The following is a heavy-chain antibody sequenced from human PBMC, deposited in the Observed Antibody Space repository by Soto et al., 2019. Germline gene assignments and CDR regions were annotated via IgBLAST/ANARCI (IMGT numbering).Heavy chain of an antibody. J-gene: IGHJ5*02. CDR2: IYYSGST. Sequence: PSETLSLTCTVSGGSISSGGYYWSWIRQHPGKGLEWIGYIYYSGSTYYNPSLKSRVTISVDTSKNQFSLKLSSVTAADTAVYYCARSGLLKGNWFDPWGQGTLVTVSS. CDR3: ARSGLLKGNWFDP. CDR1: GGSISSGGYY. V-gene: IGHV4-31*03. D-gene: IGHD2-15*01.